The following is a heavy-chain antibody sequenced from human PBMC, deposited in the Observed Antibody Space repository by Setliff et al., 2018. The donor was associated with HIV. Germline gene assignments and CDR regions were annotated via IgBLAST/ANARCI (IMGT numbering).Heavy chain of an antibody. CDR1: GFNFSTHT. CDR2: INQNGRA. CDR3: AREKSITSAWYGGYYFDY. D-gene: IGHD3-3*01. V-gene: IGHV4-34*01. J-gene: IGHJ4*02. Sequence: LSCAASGFNFSTHTMNWIRHTPGRGLEWIAEINQNGRANYNPALKSRVLVSLDTSKNQCTLHLVSVTAADTAVYFCAREKSITSAWYGGYYFDYWGQGTTVTVSS.